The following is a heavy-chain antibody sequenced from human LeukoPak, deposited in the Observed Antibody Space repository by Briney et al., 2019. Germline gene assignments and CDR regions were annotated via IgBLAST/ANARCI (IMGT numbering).Heavy chain of an antibody. J-gene: IGHJ5*02. CDR3: ASAGSYLRNWFDP. CDR1: GFTVSDYS. CDR2: ISTRSTYI. D-gene: IGHD3-10*01. Sequence: GGSLRLSCAASGFTVSDYSMAWVRQAPGKGLEWVSSISTRSTYIYYADSLKGRFTISRDNAKNSLYLQMNSLRAEDTAVYYCASAGSYLRNWFDPWGQGTLVTVSS. V-gene: IGHV3-21*04.